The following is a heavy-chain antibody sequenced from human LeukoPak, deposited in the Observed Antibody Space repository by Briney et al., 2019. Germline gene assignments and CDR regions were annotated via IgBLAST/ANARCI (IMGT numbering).Heavy chain of an antibody. D-gene: IGHD2-15*01. CDR3: ARDPCSGGTCYIHPFDY. J-gene: IGHJ4*02. CDR2: INDGNGNT. CDR1: GYTFTSYA. V-gene: IGHV1-3*01. Sequence: ASVKASCKASGYTFTSYALHWVRQAPGQRLEWMGWINDGNGNTEYSQKFQGRVTITRDTSASTAYMELSSLRSEDTAVYYCARDPCSGGTCYIHPFDYWGQGALVTVSS.